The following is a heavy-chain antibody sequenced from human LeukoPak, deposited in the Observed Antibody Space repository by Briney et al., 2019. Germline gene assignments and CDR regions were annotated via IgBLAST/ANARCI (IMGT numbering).Heavy chain of an antibody. Sequence: AASVKVSCKASGYTFTSYDINWVRQATGQGLEWMGWMNPNSGNTGYAQKFQGRVTMTRDTSISTAYMELSSLRSEDTAVYYCARVVWDCSSTSCYAFYGYWGQGTLVTVSS. D-gene: IGHD2-2*01. V-gene: IGHV1-8*01. CDR1: GYTFTSYD. CDR3: ARVVWDCSSTSCYAFYGY. J-gene: IGHJ4*02. CDR2: MNPNSGNT.